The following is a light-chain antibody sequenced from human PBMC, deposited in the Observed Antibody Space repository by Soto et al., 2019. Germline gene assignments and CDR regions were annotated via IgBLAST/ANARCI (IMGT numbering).Light chain of an antibody. Sequence: ILLTQSPGTLSLSPGERATLSCRARQSVTSTYLAWYQQKPGHAPRLPIYDASNRATGIPARFSGSGSGTDFTLTISSPEPEDFAVYYCQQRSTWPTFGPGTKVDIK. CDR3: QQRSTWPT. CDR2: DAS. J-gene: IGKJ3*01. V-gene: IGKV3-11*01. CDR1: QSVTSTY.